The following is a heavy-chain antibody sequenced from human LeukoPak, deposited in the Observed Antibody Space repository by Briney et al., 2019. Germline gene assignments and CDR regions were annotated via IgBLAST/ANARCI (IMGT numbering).Heavy chain of an antibody. D-gene: IGHD3-22*01. Sequence: GESLKISCKGSGYNFTNYWIGWVRQMPGKGLEWMGIIYPGDSATRYSPSFQGQVTISADKSISTAYLQWSSLKASGTALYYCARSDSSGPARGIQHWGQGTLVTVSS. J-gene: IGHJ1*01. CDR3: ARSDSSGPARGIQH. V-gene: IGHV5-51*01. CDR1: GYNFTNYW. CDR2: IYPGDSAT.